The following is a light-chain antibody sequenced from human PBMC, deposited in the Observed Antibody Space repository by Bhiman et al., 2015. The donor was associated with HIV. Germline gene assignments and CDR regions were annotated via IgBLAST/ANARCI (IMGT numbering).Light chain of an antibody. CDR2: DVI. CDR3: SSYTSSATYV. CDR1: SRDVGGYDY. V-gene: IGLV2-14*03. J-gene: IGLJ1*01. Sequence: QSALTQSASVSGSPGQSITISCTGTSRDVGGYDYVSWYQQHPGKAPRLIIYDVIKRPSGVSSRFAGSASGNTASLTISGLQAEDEADYYCSSYTSSATYVFGTGTMVTVL.